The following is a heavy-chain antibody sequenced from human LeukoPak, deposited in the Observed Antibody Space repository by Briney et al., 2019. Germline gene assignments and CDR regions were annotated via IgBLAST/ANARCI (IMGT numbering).Heavy chain of an antibody. D-gene: IGHD6-13*01. Sequence: PSETLSLTCTVSGGSTSSYYWSWIRQPPGKGLEWIGYIYYSGSTNYNPSLKSRVTISVDTSKNQFSLKLSSVTAADTAVYYCARLDSSSWYDWFDPWGQGTLVTVSS. J-gene: IGHJ5*02. CDR3: ARLDSSSWYDWFDP. CDR2: IYYSGST. CDR1: GGSTSSYY. V-gene: IGHV4-59*01.